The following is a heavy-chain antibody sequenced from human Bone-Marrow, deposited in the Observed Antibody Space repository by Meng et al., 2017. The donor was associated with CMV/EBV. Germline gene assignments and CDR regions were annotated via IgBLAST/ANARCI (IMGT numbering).Heavy chain of an antibody. CDR3: ARSWELNWFDP. CDR2: INPNSGGT. J-gene: IGHJ5*02. D-gene: IGHD1-26*01. Sequence: QGQQVRGGAEVKKPGASVRVSCKASGYTFTGYYMHWVRKAPGEGLEWMGWINPNSGGTNYAQKFQGRVTMTRDTSIGTAYMELSRLRSDDTAVYYCARSWELNWFDPWGQGTLVTVSS. CDR1: GYTFTGYY. V-gene: IGHV1-2*02.